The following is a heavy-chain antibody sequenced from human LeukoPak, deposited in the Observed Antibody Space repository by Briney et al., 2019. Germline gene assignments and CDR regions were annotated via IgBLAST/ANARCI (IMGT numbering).Heavy chain of an antibody. CDR1: GFTFGSHW. J-gene: IGHJ4*02. D-gene: IGHD1-26*01. Sequence: GGSLRLSCAASGFTFGSHWMHWVRQAPGKGLVWVSRIKSDGSRTSYADSVKGRFTISRDNAKNTLYLQMNSLRAEDTAVHYCARDSIEGATRFDFWGQGTLATVSS. CDR2: IKSDGSRT. V-gene: IGHV3-74*01. CDR3: ARDSIEGATRFDF.